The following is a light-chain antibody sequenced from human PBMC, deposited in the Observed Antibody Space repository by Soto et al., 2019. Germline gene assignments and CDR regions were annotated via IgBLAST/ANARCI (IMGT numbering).Light chain of an antibody. V-gene: IGKV3-11*01. CDR1: QSFRGL. CDR3: KQRHMWPIT. J-gene: IGKJ5*01. Sequence: EVVLTQSPVTLSLSPGERATLSCRASQSFRGLLAWYQQKPGQAPRLLIYDAYNRATGIPPRFSGSGSGTDFTLTIRSLEPEDSAVYYCKQRHMWPITFGQGTRLDIK. CDR2: DAY.